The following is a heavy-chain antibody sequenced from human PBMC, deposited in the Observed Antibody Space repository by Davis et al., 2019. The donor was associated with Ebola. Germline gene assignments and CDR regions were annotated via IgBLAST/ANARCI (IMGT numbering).Heavy chain of an antibody. CDR3: ARGLGSSWLNWFDP. CDR1: GFTFSSYW. V-gene: IGHV3-7*03. Sequence: GESLKISCAASGFTFSSYWMSWDRQAPGKGLEWVANIKQDGSEKYYVDSVKGRFTISRDNAKNSLYLQMNSLRAEDTAVYYCARGLGSSWLNWFDPWGQGTLVTVSS. CDR2: IKQDGSEK. J-gene: IGHJ5*02. D-gene: IGHD6-13*01.